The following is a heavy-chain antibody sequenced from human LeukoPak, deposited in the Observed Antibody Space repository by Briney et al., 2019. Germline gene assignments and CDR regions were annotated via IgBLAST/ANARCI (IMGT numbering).Heavy chain of an antibody. Sequence: GASVNVSCKASGYTFASYGISWVRQAPGQGLEWMGWISSYNGNTKYAQKFQGRVTMTTDTSTSTAYMELRSLRSDDTAVYYCAREEGYDSSGYPGYYWGQGTLVTVSS. CDR3: AREEGYDSSGYPGYY. CDR2: ISSYNGNT. J-gene: IGHJ4*02. D-gene: IGHD3-22*01. V-gene: IGHV1-18*01. CDR1: GYTFASYG.